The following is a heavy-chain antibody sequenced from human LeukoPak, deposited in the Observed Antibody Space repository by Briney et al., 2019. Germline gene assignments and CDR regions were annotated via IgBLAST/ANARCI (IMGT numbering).Heavy chain of an antibody. CDR1: GGTFSSYA. Sequence: GASVKVSCKASGGTFSSYAISWVRQAPGQGLEWMGWISAYNGNTNYAQKFQGRVTMTTDTSTSTAYMELRSLRSDDTAVYYCARAESGISIFGVVPESTYYFDYWGQGTLVTVSS. V-gene: IGHV1-18*01. CDR3: ARAESGISIFGVVPESTYYFDY. J-gene: IGHJ4*02. D-gene: IGHD3-3*01. CDR2: ISAYNGNT.